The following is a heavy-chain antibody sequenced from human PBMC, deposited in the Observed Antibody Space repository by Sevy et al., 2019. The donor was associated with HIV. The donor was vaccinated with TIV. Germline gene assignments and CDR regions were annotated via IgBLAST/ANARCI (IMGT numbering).Heavy chain of an antibody. CDR2: IYYSGST. CDR3: ARASGGWLPYYFDY. J-gene: IGHJ4*02. CDR1: GGSISSGGYY. D-gene: IGHD5-12*01. V-gene: IGHV4-31*03. Sequence: SETLSLTCTVSGGSISSGGYYWSWIRQHPGKGLEWIGYIYYSGSTYYNPSLKSRVTISVDTSKNQFSLKLSSVTAADTAVYYCARASGGWLPYYFDYWGQGTLVTVSS.